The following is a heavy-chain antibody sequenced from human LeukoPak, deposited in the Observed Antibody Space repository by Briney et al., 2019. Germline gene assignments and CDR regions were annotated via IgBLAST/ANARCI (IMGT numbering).Heavy chain of an antibody. CDR2: INPNSGGT. Sequence: ASVKVSCKASGDTFIGYYLHCVVQAPGQGLEWMGWINPNSGGTNYAQKFQGRVTMTRDTSISTAYMELSRLRSDDTAVYYCARTDYGGPFYAFDIWGQGTMVTVSS. D-gene: IGHD4-23*01. CDR1: GDTFIGYY. J-gene: IGHJ3*02. V-gene: IGHV1-2*02. CDR3: ARTDYGGPFYAFDI.